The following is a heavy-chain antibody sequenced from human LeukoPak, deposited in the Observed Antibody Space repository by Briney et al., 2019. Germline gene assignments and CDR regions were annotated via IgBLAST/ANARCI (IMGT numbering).Heavy chain of an antibody. CDR3: AKGIATAGTHYYYGMDV. CDR1: GFTFSTYG. CDR2: ISYDESTK. Sequence: GGSLRLSCAASGFTFSTYGMHWVRQAPGKGLDWVAVISYDESTKYYADSVKGRFTISRDNSKSTLYLQMNSLRAEDAAVYYCAKGIATAGTHYYYGMDVCGQGTTVTVSS. D-gene: IGHD6-13*01. V-gene: IGHV3-30*18. J-gene: IGHJ6*02.